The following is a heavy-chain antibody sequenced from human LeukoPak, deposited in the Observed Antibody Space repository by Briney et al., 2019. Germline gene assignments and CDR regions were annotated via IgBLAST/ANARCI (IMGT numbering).Heavy chain of an antibody. CDR2: IYSGGST. J-gene: IGHJ5*02. D-gene: IGHD6-6*01. V-gene: IGHV3-66*01. CDR1: GFAVSSNY. CDR3: ARGPRYSSSWFDP. Sequence: GSLRLSCAASGFAVSSNYMSWVRQAPGKGLEWVSVIYSGGSTYYADSVKGRFTISRDNSKNTLYLQMNSLRAEDTAVYYCARGPRYSSSWFDPWGQGTLVTVSS.